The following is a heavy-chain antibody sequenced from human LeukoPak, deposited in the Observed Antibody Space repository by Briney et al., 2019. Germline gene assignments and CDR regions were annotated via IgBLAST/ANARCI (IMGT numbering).Heavy chain of an antibody. D-gene: IGHD4-11*01. J-gene: IGHJ4*02. V-gene: IGHV3-15*05. CDR3: TAGLGKTDDDS. Sequence: PGGSLRLSCEGSGFTFSKARMSWVRQATGRGLEWVGRVRTTAEGGTIDYGRSVRGRFTISRDDSKNTLYPQMNSLKSEDTAVYYCTAGLGKTDDDSWGQGTLVTVSS. CDR1: GFTFSKAR. CDR2: VRTTAEGGTI.